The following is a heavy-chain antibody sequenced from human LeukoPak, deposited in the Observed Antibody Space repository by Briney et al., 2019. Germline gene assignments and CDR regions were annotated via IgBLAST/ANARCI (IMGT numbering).Heavy chain of an antibody. Sequence: SETLSLTCAVYGGSFSGYYWSWIRQPPGKGLEWIGEINHSGSTNYNPSLKSRVTISVDTSKNQFSLKLSSVTAADTAVYYCARGPRYSSSWSLGGWFDPWGQGTLVTVPS. J-gene: IGHJ5*02. CDR2: INHSGST. V-gene: IGHV4-34*01. D-gene: IGHD6-13*01. CDR3: ARGPRYSSSWSLGGWFDP. CDR1: GGSFSGYY.